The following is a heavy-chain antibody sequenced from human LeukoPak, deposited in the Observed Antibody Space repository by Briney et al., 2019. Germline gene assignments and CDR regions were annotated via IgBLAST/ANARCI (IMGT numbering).Heavy chain of an antibody. CDR3: ARHSSSYYYYMDV. CDR1: GLTLDEYG. Sequence: GGSLRLSCAASGLTLDEYGMSWVRQAPGKGLEWVSGINRNGGITGYAESVKGRFTISRDNAKNSLYLQMNSLRAEDTALYYCARHSSSYYYYMDVWGKGTTVTVSS. V-gene: IGHV3-20*04. CDR2: INRNGGIT. J-gene: IGHJ6*03. D-gene: IGHD6-6*01.